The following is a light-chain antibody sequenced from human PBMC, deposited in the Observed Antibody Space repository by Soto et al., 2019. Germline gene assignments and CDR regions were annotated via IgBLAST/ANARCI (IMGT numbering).Light chain of an antibody. J-gene: IGKJ1*01. CDR1: QSVASF. V-gene: IGKV3-11*01. CDR3: QQRSQWPRT. Sequence: EIVLTQSPATLSLSPGERATLSCRASQSVASFLAWYQQKPGQAPRLLIYDVFNRATGIPARFSGSGSGTDFTLTISRLEPEDFAVYYCQQRSQWPRTFGQGTKVEIK. CDR2: DVF.